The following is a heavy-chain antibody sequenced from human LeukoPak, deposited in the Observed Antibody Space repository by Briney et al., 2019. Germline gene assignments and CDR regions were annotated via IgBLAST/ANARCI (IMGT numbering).Heavy chain of an antibody. J-gene: IGHJ5*02. Sequence: KASETLSLTCAVSGGSISTYYWSWIRQPPGKGLEWIGYIYYSGSTNYNPSLKSRVTISVDTSKNQFSLKLSSVTAADTAVYYCARHYYDSSGYKTDWFDPWGQGTLVTVSS. D-gene: IGHD3-22*01. V-gene: IGHV4-59*01. CDR3: ARHYYDSSGYKTDWFDP. CDR2: IYYSGST. CDR1: GGSISTYY.